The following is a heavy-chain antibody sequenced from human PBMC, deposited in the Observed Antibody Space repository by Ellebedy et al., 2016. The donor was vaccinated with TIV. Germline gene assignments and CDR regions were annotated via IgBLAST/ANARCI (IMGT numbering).Heavy chain of an antibody. J-gene: IGHJ4*02. CDR1: GYSFPRYW. D-gene: IGHD3-10*01. Sequence: GESLKISXKGSGYSFPRYWIAWVRRMPGKGLEWMGIIYPGDSDTRYSPSFQGQVTISADKSISTAYLQWSTLKASDTAMYYCASYYGSGSYYSLDYWGQGTLVTVSS. CDR3: ASYYGSGSYYSLDY. V-gene: IGHV5-51*01. CDR2: IYPGDSDT.